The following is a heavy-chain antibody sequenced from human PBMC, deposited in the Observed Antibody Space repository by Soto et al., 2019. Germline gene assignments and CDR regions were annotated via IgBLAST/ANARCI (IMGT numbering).Heavy chain of an antibody. Sequence: PSETLSLTCAVYGGSFSGYYWSWIRQPPGKGLEWIGEINHSGSTNYNPSLKSRVTISVDTSKNQFSLKLSSVTAADTAVYYCARGDDFPGGWFDPWGQGTLVTVSS. CDR1: GGSFSGYY. V-gene: IGHV4-34*01. CDR3: ARGDDFPGGWFDP. CDR2: INHSGST. D-gene: IGHD3-3*01. J-gene: IGHJ5*02.